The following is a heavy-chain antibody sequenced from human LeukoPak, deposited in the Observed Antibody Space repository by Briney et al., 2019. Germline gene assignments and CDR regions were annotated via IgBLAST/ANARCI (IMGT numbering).Heavy chain of an antibody. V-gene: IGHV4-38-2*01. J-gene: IGHJ4*02. D-gene: IGHD5-12*01. CDR3: ARGGYDNIHYVDY. Sequence: PSETLSLTCAVSGYSISSGYYWGWIRPPPGKGLEWIGSIYHSGSTYYNPSLKSRVTISVDTSKNQFSLKLSSVTAADTAVYYCARGGYDNIHYVDYGGQGTLVTVSS. CDR1: GYSISSGYY. CDR2: IYHSGST.